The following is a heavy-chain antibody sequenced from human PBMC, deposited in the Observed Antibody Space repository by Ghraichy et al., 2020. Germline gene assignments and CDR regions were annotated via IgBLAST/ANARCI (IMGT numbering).Heavy chain of an antibody. Sequence: SETLSLTCTVSGGSISSGGYYWSWIRQHPGKGLEWIGYIYYSGSTYYNPSLKSRVTISVDTSKNQFSLKLSSVTAADTAVYYCARDGIAARPRYYGMDVWGQGTTVTVSS. CDR2: IYYSGST. CDR3: ARDGIAARPRYYGMDV. CDR1: GGSISSGGYY. J-gene: IGHJ6*02. D-gene: IGHD6-6*01. V-gene: IGHV4-31*03.